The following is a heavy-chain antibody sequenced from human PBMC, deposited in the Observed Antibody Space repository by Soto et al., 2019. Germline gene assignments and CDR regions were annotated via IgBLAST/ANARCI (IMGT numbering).Heavy chain of an antibody. D-gene: IGHD2-8*01. Sequence: QVQLQESGPGLVKPSGTLSLTCAVSSGSIGTTNWWRWVRQPPGKGLEWIGEIFHSGNTYYNPSLASRVTISVDTSKNQFSLNLRSVTAADTAVYYCARRTWGMDVWGQGTTVTVSS. CDR1: SGSIGTTNW. CDR2: IFHSGNT. CDR3: ARRTWGMDV. J-gene: IGHJ6*02. V-gene: IGHV4-4*02.